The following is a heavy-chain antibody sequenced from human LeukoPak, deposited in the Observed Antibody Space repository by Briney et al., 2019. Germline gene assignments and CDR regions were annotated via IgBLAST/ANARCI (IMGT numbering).Heavy chain of an antibody. Sequence: PSETLSLTCTVSGGSISSSSYYWGWIRQPPGKGLEWIGSIYYSGSTYYNPSLKSRVTISVDTSKNQFSLKLSSVTAADTAVYYCARLITTRIQLWLRGYYFDYWGQGTLVTVSS. V-gene: IGHV4-39*01. CDR2: IYYSGST. CDR1: GGSISSSSYY. J-gene: IGHJ4*02. CDR3: ARLITTRIQLWLRGYYFDY. D-gene: IGHD5-18*01.